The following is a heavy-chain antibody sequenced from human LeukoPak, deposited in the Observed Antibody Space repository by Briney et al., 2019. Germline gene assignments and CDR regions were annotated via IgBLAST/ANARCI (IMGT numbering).Heavy chain of an antibody. D-gene: IGHD6-19*01. CDR1: GFTVNNNH. Sequence: PGGSLRLSCAASGFTVNNNHMSWVRQAPGKGLEWVSLIQSGGSTHYADSVKGRFTISRDNSKNTLYLQMNSLGAEDTAVYYCARDRGDSSGWPIIDYWGQGTLVTVSS. J-gene: IGHJ4*02. V-gene: IGHV3-66*01. CDR3: ARDRGDSSGWPIIDY. CDR2: IQSGGST.